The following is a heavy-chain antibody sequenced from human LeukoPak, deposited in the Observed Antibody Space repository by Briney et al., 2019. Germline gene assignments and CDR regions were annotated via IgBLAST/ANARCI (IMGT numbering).Heavy chain of an antibody. CDR2: IKPNNGGT. D-gene: IGHD2-2*01. CDR1: GYTFAGYY. CDR3: ARARGDIVVVPAAIWFDP. V-gene: IGHV1-2*02. Sequence: ASVKVSCKASGYTFAGYYMHWVRQAPGQGLEWMGWIKPNNGGTNYAQKFQGRVTMTRDTSISTAYMELSRLRSDDTAVYYCARARGDIVVVPAAIWFDPWGQGTLVTVSS. J-gene: IGHJ5*02.